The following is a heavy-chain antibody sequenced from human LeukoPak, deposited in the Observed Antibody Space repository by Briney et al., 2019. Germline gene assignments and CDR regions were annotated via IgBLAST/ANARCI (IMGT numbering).Heavy chain of an antibody. V-gene: IGHV4-30-4*08. Sequence: SETLSLTCTVSGGSISSGDYYWSWIRQPPGKGLEWIGYIYYSGSTYYNPSLKSRVTISVDTSKNQFSLKLSSVTAADTAFYYCARLRSGQYWYFDLWGRGTLVTVSS. CDR1: GGSISSGDYY. CDR2: IYYSGST. D-gene: IGHD1-26*01. CDR3: ARLRSGQYWYFDL. J-gene: IGHJ2*01.